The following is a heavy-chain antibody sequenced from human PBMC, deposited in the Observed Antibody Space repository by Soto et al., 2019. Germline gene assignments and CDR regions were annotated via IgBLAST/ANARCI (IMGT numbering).Heavy chain of an antibody. CDR1: GFSLSTSGVG. CDR3: ALKAPADWAPDY. J-gene: IGHJ4*02. V-gene: IGHV2-5*02. CDR2: IYWDDDK. D-gene: IGHD3-9*01. Sequence: QITLKESGTTLVKPTQTLTLTCTFSGFSLSTSGVGVGWIRQPPGEALEWLAVIYWDDDKEYSPSLNNRLTSTKHISKNQVGLTMTNMGPMETGTHYSALKAPADWAPDYRVQATLVTVSS.